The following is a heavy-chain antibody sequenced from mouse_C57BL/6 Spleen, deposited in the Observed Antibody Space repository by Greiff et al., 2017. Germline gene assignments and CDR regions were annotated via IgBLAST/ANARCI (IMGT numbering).Heavy chain of an antibody. Sequence: DVMLVESGGGLVKPGGSLKLSCAASGFTFSSYAMSWVRQTPEKRLEWVATISDGGSYTYYPDNVKGRFTISRDNAKNNLYLQMSHLKSEDTAMYYCARDYGNYSFDYWGQGTTLTVSS. D-gene: IGHD2-1*01. CDR3: ARDYGNYSFDY. CDR1: GFTFSSYA. J-gene: IGHJ2*01. CDR2: ISDGGSYT. V-gene: IGHV5-4*01.